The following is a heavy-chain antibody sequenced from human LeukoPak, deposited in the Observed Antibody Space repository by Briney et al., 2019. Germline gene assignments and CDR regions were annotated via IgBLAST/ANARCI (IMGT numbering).Heavy chain of an antibody. CDR1: GFTFSNYA. Sequence: GGSLRLSCAASGFTFSNYAMNWVRQAPGKGLEWVSTISGSGGSTYYADSVKGRFTISRDNAKNSLYLQMNSLRAEDTAVYYCARDGPAPRDYWGQGTLVTVSS. D-gene: IGHD6-25*01. CDR2: ISGSGGST. CDR3: ARDGPAPRDY. V-gene: IGHV3-23*01. J-gene: IGHJ4*02.